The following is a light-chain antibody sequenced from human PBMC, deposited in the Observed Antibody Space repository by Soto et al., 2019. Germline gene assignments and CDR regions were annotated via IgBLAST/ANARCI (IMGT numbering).Light chain of an antibody. CDR2: VSR. Sequence: QSVLTQPPSASGTPGQRVTISCSGSRYNIGSNTVNWYQQLPGTAPRLLIYVSRNRPSGVPDRFSGSKSGTSASLAITGLQTDDEADYYCQSYDSSLRLAVFGGGTKLTVL. CDR3: QSYDSSLRLAV. J-gene: IGLJ3*02. CDR1: RYNIGSNT. V-gene: IGLV1-40*01.